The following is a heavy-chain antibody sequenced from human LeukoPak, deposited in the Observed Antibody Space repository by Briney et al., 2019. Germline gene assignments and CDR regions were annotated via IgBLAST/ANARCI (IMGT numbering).Heavy chain of an antibody. V-gene: IGHV1-18*01. D-gene: IGHD3-10*01. CDR2: ISVYNGNT. Sequence: ASVKVSCKASGYTFTSYGISWVRQAPGQGLEWMGWISVYNGNTNYAQKLQGRVTMTTDTSTSTAYMELRSLRSDDTAVYYCARDNYGLKVGYYYYGMDVWGQGTTVTVSS. J-gene: IGHJ6*02. CDR3: ARDNYGLKVGYYYYGMDV. CDR1: GYTFTSYG.